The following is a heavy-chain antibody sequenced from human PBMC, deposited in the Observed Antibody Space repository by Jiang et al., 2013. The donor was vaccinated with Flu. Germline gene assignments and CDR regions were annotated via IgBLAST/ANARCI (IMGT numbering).Heavy chain of an antibody. V-gene: IGHV4-61*02. CDR2: IYISGST. J-gene: IGHJ4*02. Sequence: PGLVKPSQTLSLTCTVSGGSISGGSYYCSWIRQPAGKGLEWIGRIYISGSTNYNPSLKSRVTISVDTSKNQFSLKLTSVTAAGTAVYYCASQGINHVWGSYRYTADYWGQGTLVTVSS. CDR1: GGSISGGSYY. CDR3: ASQGINHVWGSYRYTADY. D-gene: IGHD3-16*02.